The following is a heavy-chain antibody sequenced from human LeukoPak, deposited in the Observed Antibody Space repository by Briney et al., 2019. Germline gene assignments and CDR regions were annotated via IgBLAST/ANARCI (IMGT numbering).Heavy chain of an antibody. CDR2: ISTSSNTI. J-gene: IGHJ4*02. Sequence: GGSLRPSCAASGFTFSSYSMNWVRQAPGKGLEWVSYISTSSNTIYYADSVKGRFTSSRDNAKNSLYLQMNSLRAEDTAVYYCARDSSGYPFDYWGQGTLVTVSS. V-gene: IGHV3-48*01. CDR1: GFTFSSYS. D-gene: IGHD3-22*01. CDR3: ARDSSGYPFDY.